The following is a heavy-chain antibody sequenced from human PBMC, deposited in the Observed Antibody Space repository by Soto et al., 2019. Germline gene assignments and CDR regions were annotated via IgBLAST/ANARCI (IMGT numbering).Heavy chain of an antibody. V-gene: IGHV3-9*01. J-gene: IGHJ4*02. CDR2: ITWNGGMI. CDR1: GFTLDDYA. Sequence: PGGSLRLSCAASGFTLDDYAMHWVRQAPGKGLEWVSCITWNGGMIGYADSVKGRFTISRDDAKNVIYLQMNSLRPEDSALYYCARSLPHYDYVVDYFDYWGQGTLVTVSS. CDR3: ARSLPHYDYVVDYFDY. D-gene: IGHD3-16*01.